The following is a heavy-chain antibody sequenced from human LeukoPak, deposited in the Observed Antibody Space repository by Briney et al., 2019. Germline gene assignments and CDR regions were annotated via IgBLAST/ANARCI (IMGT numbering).Heavy chain of an antibody. J-gene: IGHJ4*02. CDR3: ARGRIATLRFLEWLSNSFDY. D-gene: IGHD3-3*01. Sequence: SETLSLTCTVSGGSISSYYWSWIRQPPGKGLEWIGYIYYSGSTNYNPSLKSRVTISVDTSKNQFSLKLSSVTAADTAVYYCARGRIATLRFLEWLSNSFDYWGQGTLVTVSS. V-gene: IGHV4-59*01. CDR1: GGSISSYY. CDR2: IYYSGST.